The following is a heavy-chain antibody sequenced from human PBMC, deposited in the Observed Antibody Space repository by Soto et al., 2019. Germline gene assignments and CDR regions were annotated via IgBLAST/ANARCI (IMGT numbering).Heavy chain of an antibody. D-gene: IGHD3-10*01. Sequence: SETLSLTCTVSGGSISSGGYYWSWIRQHPGKGLEWIGYIYYSGSTYYNPSLKSRVTISVDTSKNQFSLKLSPVTAADTAVYYCARDPNRAGSGSYQQGTYYYGMDVWGQGTTVTVSS. J-gene: IGHJ6*02. CDR2: IYYSGST. V-gene: IGHV4-31*03. CDR1: GGSISSGGYY. CDR3: ARDPNRAGSGSYQQGTYYYGMDV.